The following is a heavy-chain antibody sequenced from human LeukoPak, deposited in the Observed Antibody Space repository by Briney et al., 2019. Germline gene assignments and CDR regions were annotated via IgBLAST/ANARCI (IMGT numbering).Heavy chain of an antibody. CDR1: GYSFISYD. J-gene: IGHJ6*03. Sequence: ASVKVSCKASGYSFISYDINWVRQATGQGLEWMGWINGNSANTGYAQKFQGRVTMTRNTSISTAYMELSSLRSEDTAVYYCARAAAPPFPDSIYYYYYMDVWGKGTTVTISS. CDR3: ARAAAPPFPDSIYYYYYMDV. V-gene: IGHV1-8*01. CDR2: INGNSANT. D-gene: IGHD1-14*01.